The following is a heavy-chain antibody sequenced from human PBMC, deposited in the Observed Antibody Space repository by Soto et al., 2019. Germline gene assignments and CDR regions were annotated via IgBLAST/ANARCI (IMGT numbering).Heavy chain of an antibody. CDR2: IYPGDSDT. CDR3: ASFPYQALWFGGSDF. J-gene: IGHJ4*02. V-gene: IGHV5-51*01. D-gene: IGHD3-10*01. Sequence: EVQLVQSGAEVKKPGESLKISCKGSGYSFTTYWIGWVRQLPGKGLEWMGIIYPGDSDTRYSPSFQGQVTISVDKSISTAYLQWSNLKASDTAMYYCASFPYQALWFGGSDFWGQGTLVTVSS. CDR1: GYSFTTYW.